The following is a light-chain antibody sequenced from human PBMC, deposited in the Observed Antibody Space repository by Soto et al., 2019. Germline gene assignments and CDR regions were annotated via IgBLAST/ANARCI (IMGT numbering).Light chain of an antibody. V-gene: IGLV2-23*02. Sequence: QSALTQPASVSGSPGQSITISCTGTRSDIGRVVSWYQQYPGKAPKLIIFEVTKRPSGVSNRFSGSKSGNTASLTISGLQAEDESDYYCCSYVGGTTVGFGGGTKVTVL. CDR3: CSYVGGTTVG. CDR1: RSDIGRV. J-gene: IGLJ2*01. CDR2: EVT.